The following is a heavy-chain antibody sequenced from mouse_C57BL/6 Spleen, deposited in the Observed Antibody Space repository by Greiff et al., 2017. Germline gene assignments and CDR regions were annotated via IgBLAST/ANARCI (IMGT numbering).Heavy chain of an antibody. Sequence: QVHVKQPEAELVRPGSSVKLSCKASGYTFTSYWMDWVKQRPGQGLEWIGNIYPSDSETHYNQKFKDKATLTVDKSSSTAYMQLSSLTSEDSAVYYCARSPTFAYWGQGTLVTVSA. CDR3: ARSPTFAY. CDR2: IYPSDSET. CDR1: GYTFTSYW. V-gene: IGHV1-61*01. J-gene: IGHJ3*01. D-gene: IGHD2-10*01.